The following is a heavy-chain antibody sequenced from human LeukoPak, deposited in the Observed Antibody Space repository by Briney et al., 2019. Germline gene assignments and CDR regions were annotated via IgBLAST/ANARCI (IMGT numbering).Heavy chain of an antibody. Sequence: HGESLKISCKGSGYSFTSYWIGWVRRMPGKGLEWMGIIYPGDSDTRYSPSFQGQVTISADKSISTAYLQWSSLKASDTAMYYCARQTYYYDSSGYFLGIFGAFDIWGQGTMVTVSS. J-gene: IGHJ3*02. CDR3: ARQTYYYDSSGYFLGIFGAFDI. CDR2: IYPGDSDT. V-gene: IGHV5-51*01. D-gene: IGHD3-22*01. CDR1: GYSFTSYW.